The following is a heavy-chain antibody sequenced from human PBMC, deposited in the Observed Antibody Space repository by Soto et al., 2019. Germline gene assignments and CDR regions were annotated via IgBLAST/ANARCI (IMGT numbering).Heavy chain of an antibody. V-gene: IGHV3-33*01. CDR3: ARDTSYDSSGYYFYGMDV. CDR2: IWYDGSNK. D-gene: IGHD3-22*01. Sequence: GSLRLSCAASGFTFSSYGMHWVRQAPGKGLEWVAVIWYDGSNKYYADSVKGRFTISRDNSKNTLYLQMNSLRAEDTAVYYCARDTSYDSSGYYFYGMDVWGQGTTVTVSS. CDR1: GFTFSSYG. J-gene: IGHJ6*02.